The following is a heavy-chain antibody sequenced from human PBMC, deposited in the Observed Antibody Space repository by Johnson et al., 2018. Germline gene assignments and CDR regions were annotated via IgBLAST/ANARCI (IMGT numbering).Heavy chain of an antibody. CDR1: GFTFSNYA. V-gene: IGHV3-23*04. J-gene: IGHJ1*01. D-gene: IGHD1-26*01. Sequence: VQLVESGGDLVKPGGSLTLSCAASGFTFSNYAMTWVRQAPGKGLEWVSAISFSGTIKYTDSVKGRFTISRDNSKNTLYLQMNSRRAEDTAVYYCARDDGRGAEYLQHWGQGTQVTVSA. CDR3: ARDDGRGAEYLQH. CDR2: ISFSGTI.